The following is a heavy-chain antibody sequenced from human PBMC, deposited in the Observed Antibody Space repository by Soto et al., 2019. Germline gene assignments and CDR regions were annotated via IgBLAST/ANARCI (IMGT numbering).Heavy chain of an antibody. V-gene: IGHV1-18*01. Sequence: QVQLVQSGAEVKKPGASVKVSCKASGYTFTSYGISWVRQAPGQGLEWMGWISAYNGNTNYAQKLQGRVTMTTDTATSTAYMELRSLRADDTAVYYCARDPGPVRYCDWLLLDAFDIWGQGTMVTVSS. CDR3: ARDPGPVRYCDWLLLDAFDI. J-gene: IGHJ3*02. CDR2: ISAYNGNT. D-gene: IGHD3-9*01. CDR1: GYTFTSYG.